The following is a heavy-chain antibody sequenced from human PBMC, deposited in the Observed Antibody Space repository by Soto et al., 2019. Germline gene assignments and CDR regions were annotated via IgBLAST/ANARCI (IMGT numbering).Heavy chain of an antibody. J-gene: IGHJ6*02. CDR2: IFSNDEK. Sequence: ESGPTLVNPTETLTLTCTVSGFSLSNARMGVSWIRQPPGKALEWLAHIFSNDEKSYSTSLKSRLTISKDTSKSQVVLTMTNMDPVDTATYYCARISNTYYYDSSGYLYYYYYGMDVWGQGTTVTVSS. V-gene: IGHV2-26*01. CDR1: GFSLSNARMG. D-gene: IGHD3-22*01. CDR3: ARISNTYYYDSSGYLYYYYYGMDV.